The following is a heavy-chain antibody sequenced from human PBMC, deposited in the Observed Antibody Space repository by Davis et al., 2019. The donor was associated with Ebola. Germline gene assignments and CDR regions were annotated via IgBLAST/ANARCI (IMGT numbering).Heavy chain of an antibody. CDR2: ISAYNGNT. CDR1: GYTFTSYG. Sequence: ASVKVSCKASGYTFTSYGISWVRQAPGQGLEWMGWISAYNGNTNYAQKLQGRVTMTTDTSTSTAYMELRSLRSDDTAVYYCARDQVTSDIVVVPAAEYYYYYGMDVWGQGTTVTVSS. J-gene: IGHJ6*02. CDR3: ARDQVTSDIVVVPAAEYYYYYGMDV. V-gene: IGHV1-18*01. D-gene: IGHD2-2*01.